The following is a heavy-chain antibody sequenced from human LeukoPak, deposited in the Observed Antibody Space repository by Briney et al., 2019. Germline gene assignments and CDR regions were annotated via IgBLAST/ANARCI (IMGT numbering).Heavy chain of an antibody. CDR1: GYTFTGYY. D-gene: IGHD5-12*01. Sequence: ASVKVSCKASGYTFTGYYMHWVRQAPGQGLEWMGWINPKSGDTNYAQKFQGRVTMTRDTSISTAYMELRRLRSDDAAVYYCARVRYSFSPLNFEYWGQGTLVTVSS. V-gene: IGHV1-2*02. CDR2: INPKSGDT. J-gene: IGHJ4*02. CDR3: ARVRYSFSPLNFEY.